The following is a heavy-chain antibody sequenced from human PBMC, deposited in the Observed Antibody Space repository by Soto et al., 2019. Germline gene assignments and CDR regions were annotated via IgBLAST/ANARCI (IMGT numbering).Heavy chain of an antibody. CDR2: ISAYNGNT. V-gene: IGHV1-18*01. CDR3: ARDRRYSGRYYGYYYYYGMDV. D-gene: IGHD1-26*01. CDR1: GYTFTSYG. Sequence: QVQLVQSGAEVKKPGASVKVSCKASGYTFTSYGISWVRQAPGQGLEWMGWISAYNGNTNYAQKLQGRVTMTTDTSTSTAYMELRSLSSDDTAVYYCARDRRYSGRYYGYYYYYGMDVWGQGTTVTVSS. J-gene: IGHJ6*02.